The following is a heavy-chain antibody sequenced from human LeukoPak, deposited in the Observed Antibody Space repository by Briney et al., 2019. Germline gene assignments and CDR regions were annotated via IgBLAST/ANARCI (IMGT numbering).Heavy chain of an antibody. CDR1: GSSISSYY. CDR2: IYYSGST. D-gene: IGHD3-22*01. J-gene: IGHJ6*02. Sequence: SETLSLTCTVSGSSISSYYWSWIRQPPGKGLEWIGYIYYSGSTNYNPSLKSRVTISIDTSKNQFSLKLSSVTAADTAVYYCARDRTYYYDSSGYPHHYYGMDVWGQGTTVTVSS. CDR3: ARDRTYYYDSSGYPHHYYGMDV. V-gene: IGHV4-59*12.